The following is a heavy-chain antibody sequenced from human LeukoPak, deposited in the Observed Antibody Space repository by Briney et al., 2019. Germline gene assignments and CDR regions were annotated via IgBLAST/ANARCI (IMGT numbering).Heavy chain of an antibody. CDR3: ARDLSDSSGFY. CDR2: ISSSSSYI. CDR1: GFTFSSYS. V-gene: IGHV3-21*01. D-gene: IGHD3-22*01. J-gene: IGHJ4*02. Sequence: GGSLRLSCAASGFTFSSYSMKWVRQAPGKGLEWVSSISSSSSYIYYADSVKGRITISRDNAKNSLYLQMNSLRAEDTAVYYCARDLSDSSGFYWGQGTLVTVSS.